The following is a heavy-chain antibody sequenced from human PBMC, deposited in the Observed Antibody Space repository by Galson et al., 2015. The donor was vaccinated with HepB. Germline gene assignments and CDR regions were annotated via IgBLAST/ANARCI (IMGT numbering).Heavy chain of an antibody. V-gene: IGHV4-61*08. J-gene: IGHJ4*02. Sequence: SETLSLTCAVSGGSISSGGYSWSWTRQPPGKGLEWIGFVHSNGRANYNPSLKSRVTMSTDTSRNQLSLNLNSVTAADTAVYFCMKYQARHYDDWGQGTLVTVSS. CDR3: MKYQARHYDD. D-gene: IGHD6-6*01. CDR1: GGSISSGGYS. CDR2: VHSNGRA.